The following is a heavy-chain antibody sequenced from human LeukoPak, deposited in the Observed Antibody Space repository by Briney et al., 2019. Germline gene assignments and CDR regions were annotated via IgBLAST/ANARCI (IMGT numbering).Heavy chain of an antibody. CDR1: GGSISSSSYD. J-gene: IGHJ1*01. V-gene: IGHV4-39*01. D-gene: IGHD3-22*01. Sequence: SETLSLTCTVSGGSISSSSYDWGWIRQPPGQGLEWIGSIYYSGSTYYNPSLKSRVTISVDTSKTQFSLKLSSVTAADTAVYYCARHVKGGMIVAYFQHWGQGTLVTVSS. CDR3: ARHVKGGMIVAYFQH. CDR2: IYYSGST.